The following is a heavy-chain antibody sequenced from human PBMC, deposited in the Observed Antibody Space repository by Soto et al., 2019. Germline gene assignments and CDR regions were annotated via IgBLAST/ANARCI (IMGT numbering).Heavy chain of an antibody. V-gene: IGHV1-2*02. CDR3: VVQDYGDYLADYHGMDV. J-gene: IGHJ6*02. CDR1: GYTFGDYY. D-gene: IGHD4-17*01. Sequence: ASVKVSCKASGYTFGDYYLNWVRQAPGQGLEWMGWINPDSGDTIYAQQFQGRVTMTRDTSSTTAYMELSRLRSDDTAVYYCVVQDYGDYLADYHGMDVWGQGTTVTVSS. CDR2: INPDSGDT.